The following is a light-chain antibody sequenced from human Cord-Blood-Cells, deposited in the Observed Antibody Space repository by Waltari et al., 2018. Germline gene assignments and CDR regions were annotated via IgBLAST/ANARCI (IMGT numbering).Light chain of an antibody. CDR2: LGS. CDR3: MQALQTPYT. V-gene: IGKV2-28*01. Sequence: DIVMPQYPLSLPVTPGEPASISCRSSQSLLHSTGYNYLDWYLQKPGQSQQLLIYLGSNRASGVPDRFSGSGSGTDFTLKISRVEAEDVGVYYCMQALQTPYTFGQGTKLEIK. CDR1: QSLLHSTGYNY. J-gene: IGKJ2*01.